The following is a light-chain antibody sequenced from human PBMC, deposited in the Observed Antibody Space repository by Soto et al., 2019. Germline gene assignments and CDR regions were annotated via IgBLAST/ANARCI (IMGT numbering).Light chain of an antibody. CDR2: GAS. V-gene: IGKV3-20*01. CDR1: QNVFSN. J-gene: IGKJ1*01. Sequence: EIVMTQSPATLSVSPGETASLSCRASQNVFSNLAWYQQKPGQAPRLLIYGASNRATGIPDRFSGSGSGTDFTLTISRLEPEDFAVYYCQQYGSSGTFGQGTKVDIK. CDR3: QQYGSSGT.